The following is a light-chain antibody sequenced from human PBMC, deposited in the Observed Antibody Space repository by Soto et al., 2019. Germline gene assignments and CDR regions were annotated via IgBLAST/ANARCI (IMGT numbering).Light chain of an antibody. Sequence: DIQMTQSPSSLSASVGDRVTITCRASQAISNHLAWYQQKPGKVPKLLIYATSTLQSGVPTRFSGSGSGTDFSLTISSLQPEDVAIYFCQKYDRAPFTFGGGTKVEVK. V-gene: IGKV1-27*01. CDR2: ATS. J-gene: IGKJ4*01. CDR3: QKYDRAPFT. CDR1: QAISNH.